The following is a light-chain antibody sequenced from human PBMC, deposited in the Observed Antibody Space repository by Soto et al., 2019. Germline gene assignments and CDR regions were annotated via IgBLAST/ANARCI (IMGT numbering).Light chain of an antibody. J-gene: IGKJ1*01. CDR2: KAS. V-gene: IGKV1-5*03. Sequence: DIQMTQSPSTLSASVGDRVTITCRASQSINSWLAWYQQKAGKAPKLLIYKASSLESGVPSRFSGSGSGTEFTLTISSLQPDDFATYYCQQHSSYSRTFGQGTKVEIK. CDR3: QQHSSYSRT. CDR1: QSINSW.